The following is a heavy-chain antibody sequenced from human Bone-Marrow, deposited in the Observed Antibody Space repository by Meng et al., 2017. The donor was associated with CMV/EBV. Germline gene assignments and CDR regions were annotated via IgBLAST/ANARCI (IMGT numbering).Heavy chain of an antibody. CDR2: ISTSGSTI. Sequence: GESLKISCAASGFTFSSYSMNWVRQAPGKGLEWVSYISTSGSTIYHADSVKGRFTISRDNAKNSLYLQMNSLRAEDTAIYYCARLYSSSSGKGMDVWGQGTTFTVSS. CDR3: ARLYSSSSGKGMDV. J-gene: IGHJ6*02. CDR1: GFTFSSYS. D-gene: IGHD6-6*01. V-gene: IGHV3-48*04.